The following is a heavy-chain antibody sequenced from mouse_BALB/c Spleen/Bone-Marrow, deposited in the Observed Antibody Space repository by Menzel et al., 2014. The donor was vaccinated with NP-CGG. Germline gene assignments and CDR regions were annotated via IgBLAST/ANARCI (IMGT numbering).Heavy chain of an antibody. CDR2: ISDDGSN. J-gene: IGHJ2*01. Sequence: EVHLVESGPGLVKPSQSLSLTCSVTGYSITSGYYWNWIRQFPGNQLGWMGYISDDGSNNYNPSLKNRISITRDTSKNQFFLKLISVTTEDTATYYCAREPYDGSLFEYWGQGTTLTVSS. V-gene: IGHV3-6*02. CDR3: AREPYDGSLFEY. CDR1: GYSITSGYY. D-gene: IGHD2-3*01.